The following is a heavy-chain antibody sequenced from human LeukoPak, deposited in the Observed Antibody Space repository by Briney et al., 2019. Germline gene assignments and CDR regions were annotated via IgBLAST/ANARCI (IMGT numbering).Heavy chain of an antibody. CDR1: GGSFSGYY. CDR3: ARVRVAGICDY. D-gene: IGHD6-19*01. J-gene: IGHJ4*02. Sequence: SETLSLTCAVYGGSFSGYYWSWIRQPPGKGLEWIGEINHSGSTNYNPSLKSRVTISVDTSKNQFSPKLSSVTAADTAVYYCARVRVAGICDYWGQGTLVTVSS. V-gene: IGHV4-34*01. CDR2: INHSGST.